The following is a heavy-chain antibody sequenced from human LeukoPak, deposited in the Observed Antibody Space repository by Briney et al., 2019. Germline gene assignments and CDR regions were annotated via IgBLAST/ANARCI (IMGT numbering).Heavy chain of an antibody. V-gene: IGHV3-48*01. CDR2: ISGSSSTI. D-gene: IGHD2-15*01. CDR1: GFTFSIYS. J-gene: IGHJ5*02. Sequence: GGSLRLXCAASGFTFSIYSMNWVSQAPGKWLEWVSYISGSSSTIYYADSVKGRFTISRDNAKNSLYLQMNSLRAEDTAVYYCATHCSSSSCPWGQGNLVTVAS. CDR3: ATHCSSSSCP.